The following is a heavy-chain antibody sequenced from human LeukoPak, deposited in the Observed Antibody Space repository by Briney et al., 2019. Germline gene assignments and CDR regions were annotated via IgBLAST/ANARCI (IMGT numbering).Heavy chain of an antibody. Sequence: GRSLRLSCAASGFSFSDSYMSWIRHVPGKGREWVSYISGSGVTLYYADSVKGRFIIPRDNAKHSVYLQMHGLGAADTALYFCARGEKMADYWGQGTLVTVSS. V-gene: IGHV3-11*01. D-gene: IGHD5-24*01. CDR3: ARGEKMADY. CDR1: GFSFSDSY. J-gene: IGHJ4*02. CDR2: ISGSGVTL.